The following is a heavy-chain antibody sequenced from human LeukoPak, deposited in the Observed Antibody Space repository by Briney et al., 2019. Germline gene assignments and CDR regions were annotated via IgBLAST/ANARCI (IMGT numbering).Heavy chain of an antibody. Sequence: ASVKVSCKASGYTLTSYGISWVRQAPGQGLEWMGWISAYNGNTNYAQKLQGRVTMTTDTSTSTAYMELRSLRSDDTAVYYCARDPGWDTAMVPDYWGQGTLVTVSS. CDR2: ISAYNGNT. CDR3: ARDPGWDTAMVPDY. V-gene: IGHV1-18*01. CDR1: GYTLTSYG. D-gene: IGHD5-18*01. J-gene: IGHJ4*02.